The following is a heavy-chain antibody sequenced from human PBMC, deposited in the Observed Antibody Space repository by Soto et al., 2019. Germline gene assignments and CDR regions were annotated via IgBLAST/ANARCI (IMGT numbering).Heavy chain of an antibody. CDR1: GFTFSSYG. V-gene: IGHV3-33*01. CDR2: IWYDGSNK. D-gene: IGHD6-13*01. Sequence: GGSLRLSCAASGFTFSSYGMHWVRQAPGKGLEWVAVIWYDGSNKYYADSVKGRFTISRDNSKNTLYLQMNSLRAEDTAVYYCARDSGSSWYFTGYWGQGTLVTVSS. J-gene: IGHJ4*02. CDR3: ARDSGSSWYFTGY.